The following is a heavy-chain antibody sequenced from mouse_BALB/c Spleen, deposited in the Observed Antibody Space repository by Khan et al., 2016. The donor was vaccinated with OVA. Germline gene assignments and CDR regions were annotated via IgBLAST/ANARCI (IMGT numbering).Heavy chain of an antibody. CDR3: VRDGAYHRNDGWFAF. Sequence: QVQLQQSGAELARPGASVKMSCKASGYTFTSYTTHWIKLRPKQGLVWIGYFNPSNGYTNYNQKFKDKATLTADKSSTTAYMQLSSLTSDDSAVYDCVRDGAYHRNDGWFAFWGQGTLVTVSA. CDR1: GYTFTSYT. CDR2: FNPSNGYT. J-gene: IGHJ3*01. D-gene: IGHD2-14*01. V-gene: IGHV1-4*01.